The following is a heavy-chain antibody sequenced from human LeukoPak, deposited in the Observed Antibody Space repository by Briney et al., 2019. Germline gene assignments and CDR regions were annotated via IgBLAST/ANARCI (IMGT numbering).Heavy chain of an antibody. CDR3: ARDWSADD. V-gene: IGHV3-23*01. CDR1: GFTFSSYA. CDR2: MGGSGDSP. Sequence: PGGSLRLSCKASGFTFSSYAMTWVRQAPGKGLEWVSAMGGSGDSPKYADSVKGRFTMSRDSSRNTVYLQMNRLRPDDTAVYYCARDWSADDWGQGTLVTVSS. J-gene: IGHJ4*02.